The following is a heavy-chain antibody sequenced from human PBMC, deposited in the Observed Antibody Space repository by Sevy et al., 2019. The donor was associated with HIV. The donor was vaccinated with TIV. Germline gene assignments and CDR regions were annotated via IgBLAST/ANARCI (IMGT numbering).Heavy chain of an antibody. D-gene: IGHD3-3*01. J-gene: IGHJ6*02. Sequence: GGSLRLSCTASGFTFGSYSMNWVRQAPGKGLEWVSYISSTSSTIYYADSVKGRFTISRDNAKNSLYLQMNSLRDEDTAVYYCAREGGYDFWSGYYYATYYGMDVWGQGTTVTVSS. V-gene: IGHV3-48*02. CDR3: AREGGYDFWSGYYYATYYGMDV. CDR2: ISSTSSTI. CDR1: GFTFGSYS.